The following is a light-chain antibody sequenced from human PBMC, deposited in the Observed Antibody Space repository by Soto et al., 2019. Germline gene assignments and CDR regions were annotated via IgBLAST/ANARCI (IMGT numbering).Light chain of an antibody. CDR3: QQYGSSLSIT. J-gene: IGKJ5*01. V-gene: IGKV3-20*01. CDR1: QSVSSNY. Sequence: EIVLTQSPGTLSLSPGERATLSCRASQSVSSNYFAWYQQKPGQAPRLLIHGASRRATGIPDRFSGSGSGTDFTLTISRLEPEDFAVYYFQQYGSSLSITFGQGTRLEIK. CDR2: GAS.